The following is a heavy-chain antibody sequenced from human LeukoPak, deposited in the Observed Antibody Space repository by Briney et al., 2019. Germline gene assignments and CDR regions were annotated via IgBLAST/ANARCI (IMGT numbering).Heavy chain of an antibody. V-gene: IGHV4-39*07. CDR3: ARINQWLGSYYFDF. D-gene: IGHD6-19*01. J-gene: IGHJ4*02. CDR2: IYYSGST. CDR1: GGSISSSNYY. Sequence: SGTLSLTCTVSGGSISSSNYYWGWIRQPPGKGLEWIGTIYYSGSTYYNPSLKSRVTISVDTSKNQFSLKLSSVTAADTAVYYCARINQWLGSYYFDFWGQGTLVTVSS.